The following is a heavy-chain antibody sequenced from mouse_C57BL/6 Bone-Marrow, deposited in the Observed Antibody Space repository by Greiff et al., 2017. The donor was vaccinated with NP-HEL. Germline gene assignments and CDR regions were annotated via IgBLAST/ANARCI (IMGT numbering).Heavy chain of an antibody. CDR2: IFPGSGST. Sequence: VQLQQSGPELVKPGASVKISCKASGYTFTDYYINWVKQRPGQGLEWIGWIFPGSGSTYYNEKFKGKATFTVDKSSSTAYMLLSSLTSEDSAVYFCASCITTLVADYFDYWGQGTTLTVSS. D-gene: IGHD1-1*01. V-gene: IGHV1-75*01. CDR1: GYTFTDYY. CDR3: ASCITTLVADYFDY. J-gene: IGHJ2*01.